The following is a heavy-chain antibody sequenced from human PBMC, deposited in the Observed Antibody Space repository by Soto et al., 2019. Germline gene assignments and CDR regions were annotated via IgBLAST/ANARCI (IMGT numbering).Heavy chain of an antibody. V-gene: IGHV1-69*12. Sequence: QVQLVQSGAEVKKPGSSVKVSCKASGGTFSSYAISWVRQAPGQGLEWMGGIIPIFGTANYAQKFQGRVTITADESKSKAYMELSSLRSEDTAVYYCARGGLGIAVAVLDYWGQGTLVTVSS. CDR3: ARGGLGIAVAVLDY. J-gene: IGHJ4*02. CDR2: IIPIFGTA. CDR1: GGTFSSYA. D-gene: IGHD6-19*01.